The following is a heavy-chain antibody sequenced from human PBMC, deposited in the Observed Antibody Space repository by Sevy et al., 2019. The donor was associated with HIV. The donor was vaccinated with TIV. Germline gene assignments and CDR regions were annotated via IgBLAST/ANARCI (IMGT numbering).Heavy chain of an antibody. J-gene: IGHJ4*02. CDR3: ARGRRGPSDFDF. D-gene: IGHD1-26*01. CDR2: VWPIESDT. Sequence: GESLKISCQASGYSFPTYWIAWVRQMPGKGLGWGGIVWPIESDTTYSPSFQGQVTISVNKSINTVFLHLSSLKASHTGVYYCARGRRGPSDFDFWGQGTLVTVSS. CDR1: GYSFPTYW. V-gene: IGHV5-51*01.